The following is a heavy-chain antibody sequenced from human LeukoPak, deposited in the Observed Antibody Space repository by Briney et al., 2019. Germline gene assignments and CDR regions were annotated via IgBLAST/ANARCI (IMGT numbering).Heavy chain of an antibody. J-gene: IGHJ6*03. V-gene: IGHV1-18*01. CDR3: ARGWVGSYGNYYYYYMDV. CDR2: ISAYNGNT. CDR1: GYPFTSYG. Sequence: ASVKVSCKASGYPFTSYGISWVRQAPGQGLEWMGWISAYNGNTNYAQKLQGRVTMTTDTSTSTAYMELRSLRSDDTAVYYCARGWVGSYGNYYYYYMDVWGKGTTVTISS. D-gene: IGHD5-18*01.